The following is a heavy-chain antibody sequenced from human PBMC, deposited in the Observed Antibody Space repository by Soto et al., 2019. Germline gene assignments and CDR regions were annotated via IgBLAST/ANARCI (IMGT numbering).Heavy chain of an antibody. CDR1: GGSFSNHY. D-gene: IGHD3-3*01. J-gene: IGHJ4*02. CDR2: IKHSGST. CDR3: ARESAGFFWSGFYPLDS. Sequence: PSETLSLTCAVYGGSFSNHYWSWVRQSPGKGLEWIGEIKHSGSTNYNPSLKSRVTISIDTSKNQFSLKLSSVTAADTALYYCARESAGFFWSGFYPLDSWGQGTLVTVSS. V-gene: IGHV4-34*01.